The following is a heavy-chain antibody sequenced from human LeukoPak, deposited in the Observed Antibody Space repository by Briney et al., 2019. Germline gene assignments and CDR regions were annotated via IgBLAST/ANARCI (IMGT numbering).Heavy chain of an antibody. CDR1: GFTFSNYW. Sequence: PGGSLRLSCAASGFTFSNYWMAWVRQAPGRGLAWVASINPDGSVIYYGDSVKGRFTLSRDNTKNSLYLQMNSLRAEDTDVYYCAKSGWEPWHWGQGNLVSVSA. CDR2: INPDGSVI. D-gene: IGHD1-26*01. CDR3: AKSGWEPWH. V-gene: IGHV3-7*02. J-gene: IGHJ4*02.